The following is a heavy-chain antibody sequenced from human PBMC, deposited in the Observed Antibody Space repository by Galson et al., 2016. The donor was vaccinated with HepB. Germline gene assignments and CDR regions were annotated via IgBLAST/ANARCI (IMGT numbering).Heavy chain of an antibody. CDR1: GFTFDDYA. Sequence: SLRLSCAASGFTFDDYAMHWVRQAPGKGLEWVSGISWNSGSIGYADSVKGRFTISRDNAKNSLYLQMNSLRAEDTALYYCAKDITLDYSNYRGSYYYYMDVWGKGTTVTVSS. CDR2: ISWNSGSI. V-gene: IGHV3-9*01. J-gene: IGHJ6*03. D-gene: IGHD4-11*01. CDR3: AKDITLDYSNYRGSYYYYMDV.